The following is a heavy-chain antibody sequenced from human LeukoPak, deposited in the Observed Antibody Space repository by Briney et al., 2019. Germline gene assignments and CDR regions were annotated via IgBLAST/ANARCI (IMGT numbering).Heavy chain of an antibody. D-gene: IGHD5-18*01. CDR1: GYTFTSYG. J-gene: IGHJ4*02. CDR3: ARVSVIVGQLWPHYDY. Sequence: GASVKVSCKASGYTFTSYGISWVRQAPGQGLEWMGWISAYNGNTNYAQKLQGRVTMTTDTSTSTAYMELRSLRSDDTAVYYCARVSVIVGQLWPHYDYWGQGTLVTVSS. CDR2: ISAYNGNT. V-gene: IGHV1-18*01.